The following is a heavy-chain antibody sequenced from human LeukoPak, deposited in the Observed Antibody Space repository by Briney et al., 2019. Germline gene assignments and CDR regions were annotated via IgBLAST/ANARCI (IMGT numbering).Heavy chain of an antibody. CDR1: GGSISSYY. D-gene: IGHD2-2*01. Sequence: PSETLSLTCTVSGGSISSYYWSWIRQPPGKGLEWIGYIYTSGGTNYNPSLKSRVTISVDTSKNQFSLKLSSVTAADTAVYYCARSRSVPGYCSSTSCPKDYYMDVWGKGTTVTVSS. CDR2: IYTSGGT. CDR3: ARSRSVPGYCSSTSCPKDYYMDV. V-gene: IGHV4-4*09. J-gene: IGHJ6*03.